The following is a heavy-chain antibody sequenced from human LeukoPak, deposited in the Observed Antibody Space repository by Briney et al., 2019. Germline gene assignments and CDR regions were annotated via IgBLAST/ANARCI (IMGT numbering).Heavy chain of an antibody. Sequence: ASVKVSCKASGYTFTGYYMHWVRQAPGQGLEWMGWINTKSGGTNYAEKFQGRVTMTRDTSISAAYMELSRLRSDDSAVYYCARAAVVAGSTETFDPWGQGTLVTVSS. J-gene: IGHJ5*02. CDR2: INTKSGGT. CDR3: ARAAVVAGSTETFDP. CDR1: GYTFTGYY. V-gene: IGHV1-2*02. D-gene: IGHD6-19*01.